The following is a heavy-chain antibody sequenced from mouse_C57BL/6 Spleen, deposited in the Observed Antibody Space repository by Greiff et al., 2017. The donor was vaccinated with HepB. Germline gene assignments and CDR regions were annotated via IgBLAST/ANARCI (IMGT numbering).Heavy chain of an antibody. Sequence: VQLQQPGAELVKPGASVKVSCKASDYTFTSYWMHWVKQRPGQGLEWIGRIHPSDSDTNYNQKFKGKATLTVDKSSSTAYMQLSSLTSEDSAVYYCAISYYYYGSSYRFAYWGQGTLVTVSA. CDR1: DYTFTSYW. CDR2: IHPSDSDT. V-gene: IGHV1-74*01. CDR3: AISYYYYGSSYRFAY. J-gene: IGHJ3*01. D-gene: IGHD1-1*01.